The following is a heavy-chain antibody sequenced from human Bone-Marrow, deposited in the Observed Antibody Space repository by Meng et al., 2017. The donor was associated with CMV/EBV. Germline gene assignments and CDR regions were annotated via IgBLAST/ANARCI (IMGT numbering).Heavy chain of an antibody. CDR1: GFNFNVYG. Sequence: GGSLRLSCTASGFNFNVYGMHWVRQGPGKGLEWVAFIRYDGSNKYYADSVKGRFTISRDNSKNTLYLQMNSLRAEDTAVYYCARDQGDIVVVPAATHTLLYYYYGMDVWGQGTTVTVSS. CDR3: ARDQGDIVVVPAATHTLLYYYYGMDV. V-gene: IGHV3-30*02. J-gene: IGHJ6*02. CDR2: IRYDGSNK. D-gene: IGHD2-2*01.